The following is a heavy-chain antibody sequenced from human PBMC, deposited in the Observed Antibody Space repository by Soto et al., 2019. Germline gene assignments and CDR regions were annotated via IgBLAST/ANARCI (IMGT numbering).Heavy chain of an antibody. V-gene: IGHV1-2*02. CDR2: INPNSGGT. CDR1: GYAFIAYH. J-gene: IGHJ4*02. Sequence: ASVKVSCKASGYAFIAYHMHWVRRAPGQGLEWMGWINPNSGGTNYAQKFQGRVTMTRDTSFTTAYMELSRLRSDDTAVYYCARDRGSGWYENFDFWGQGTLATVSS. CDR3: ARDRGSGWYENFDF. D-gene: IGHD6-19*01.